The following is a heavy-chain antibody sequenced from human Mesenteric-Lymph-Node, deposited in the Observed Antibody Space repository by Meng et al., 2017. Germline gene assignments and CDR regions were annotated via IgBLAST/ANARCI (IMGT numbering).Heavy chain of an antibody. J-gene: IGHJ4*02. CDR3: ARSIAVAGTAPPMDDY. CDR1: GYTFTTYG. D-gene: IGHD6-19*01. Sequence: QVHLVQSGDEVKKPGASVKVSCKASGYTFTTYGISWVRQAPGQGLEWMGWISPYNTKTNYAQKLQGRVTMTTDTSTSTAYMELRSLRSDDTAVYYCARSIAVAGTAPPMDDYWGQGTLVTVSS. CDR2: ISPYNTKT. V-gene: IGHV1-18*01.